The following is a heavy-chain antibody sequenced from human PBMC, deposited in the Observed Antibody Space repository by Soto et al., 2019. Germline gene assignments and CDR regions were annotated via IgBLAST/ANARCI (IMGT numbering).Heavy chain of an antibody. CDR2: LDAEDGET. Sequence: ASVKVSCKVSGYSLSDLSIHWVRQAPGKGLEWMGGLDAEDGETIYAQKLQGRGTMTEDTSTDTAYMELSSLTSEDTAMYYCATLPRTIERTPAAIWSFDSWGQGTLVTVSS. CDR3: ATLPRTIERTPAAIWSFDS. CDR1: GYSLSDLS. D-gene: IGHD2-2*01. J-gene: IGHJ4*02. V-gene: IGHV1-24*01.